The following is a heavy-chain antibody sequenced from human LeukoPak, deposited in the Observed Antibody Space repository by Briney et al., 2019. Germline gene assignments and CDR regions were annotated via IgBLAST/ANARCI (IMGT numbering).Heavy chain of an antibody. D-gene: IGHD5-12*01. CDR3: ARESVYSGYDFDY. CDR1: GGSISSGDYY. CDR2: IYYSGST. Sequence: PSETLSLTCTVSGGSISSGDYYWSWIRQPPGKGLEWIGYIYYSGSTYYNPSLKRRVTISVDTSKNQFSLKLSSVTAADTAVYYCARESVYSGYDFDYWGQGTLVTVYS. V-gene: IGHV4-30-4*01. J-gene: IGHJ4*02.